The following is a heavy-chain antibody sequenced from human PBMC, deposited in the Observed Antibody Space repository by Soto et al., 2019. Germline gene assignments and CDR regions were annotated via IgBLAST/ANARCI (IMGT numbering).Heavy chain of an antibody. CDR2: LSGSGGST. Sequence: GGSLRLSCAASGFTFSSFAVGWVRQAPGKGLEWVSALSGSGGSTYSADSLKGRFTISRDNSKHTLYLQMNSLRAEDTAVYYCARGADPAFPYYFDYWGQGTLVTVSS. D-gene: IGHD5-18*01. CDR1: GFTFSSFA. V-gene: IGHV3-23*01. CDR3: ARGADPAFPYYFDY. J-gene: IGHJ4*02.